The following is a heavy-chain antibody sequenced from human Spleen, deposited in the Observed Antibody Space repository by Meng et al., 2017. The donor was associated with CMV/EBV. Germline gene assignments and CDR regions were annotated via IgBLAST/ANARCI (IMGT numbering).Heavy chain of an antibody. CDR2: INPSGGST. J-gene: IGHJ4*02. V-gene: IGHV1-46*01. D-gene: IGHD5-12*01. Sequence: SVKVSCKASGYTFTSYYMHWVRQAPGQGLEWMGIINPSGGSTSYAQKFQGRVTMTRDTSTSTVYMELSSLRSEDTAVYYCARDPFPRGYDYYFDYWGQGTLVTVSS. CDR1: GYTFTSYY. CDR3: ARDPFPRGYDYYFDY.